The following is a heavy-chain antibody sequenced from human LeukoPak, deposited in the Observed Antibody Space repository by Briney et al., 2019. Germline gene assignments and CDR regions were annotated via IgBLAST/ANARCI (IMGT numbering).Heavy chain of an antibody. D-gene: IGHD2/OR15-2a*01. Sequence: PSETLSLTCSVSGGSISSSSYYWGWIRQPPGKGLEWIGSIYYSGRTYYNPSLKSRVTISVDTSKSQFSLKLSSVTAADTAVYYCARHNKAFDIWGQGTMVTASS. CDR3: ARHNKAFDI. J-gene: IGHJ3*02. CDR1: GGSISSSSYY. V-gene: IGHV4-39*01. CDR2: IYYSGRT.